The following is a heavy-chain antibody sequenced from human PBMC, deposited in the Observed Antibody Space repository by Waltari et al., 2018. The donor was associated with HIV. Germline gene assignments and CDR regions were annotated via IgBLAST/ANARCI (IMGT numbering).Heavy chain of an antibody. CDR1: GFVVRHNY. D-gene: IGHD4-17*01. J-gene: IGHJ6*02. Sequence: EVQLVETGGGLIRPGGSLRLSCAISGFVVRHNYVNWVRQSPGKGLEGSSVIERASDTNYADYVKGRFIIARDNSKNTLYLKMNGLRVEDTAVYYCTGPNGDQGTSVTYYGMDVWGQGTTVTVSS. CDR2: IERASDT. CDR3: TGPNGDQGTSVTYYGMDV. V-gene: IGHV3-53*02.